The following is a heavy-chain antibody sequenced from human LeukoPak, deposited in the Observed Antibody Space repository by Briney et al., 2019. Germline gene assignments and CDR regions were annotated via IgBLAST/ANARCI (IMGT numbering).Heavy chain of an antibody. CDR2: ISSSSSHM. CDR3: ARAGYCSGGSCYGSDY. Sequence: GGSLRLSCAASGFMFSRYTMNWVRQAPGKGLEWVASISSSSSHMYYADSVKGRFTISRDNAKNSLYLQMYSLRAEDTAVYYCARAGYCSGGSCYGSDYWGQGTLVSVSS. CDR1: GFMFSRYT. V-gene: IGHV3-21*01. J-gene: IGHJ4*02. D-gene: IGHD2-15*01.